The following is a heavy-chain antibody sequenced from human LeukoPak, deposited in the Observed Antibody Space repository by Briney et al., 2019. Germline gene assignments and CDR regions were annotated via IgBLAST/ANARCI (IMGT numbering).Heavy chain of an antibody. CDR2: IYYSGST. D-gene: IGHD3-22*01. Sequence: PSETLSLTCTASGGSISSYYWSWIRQPPGKGLEWIGHIYYSGSTNYNPSLKSRVTISVDTSKNQFSLKLSSVTAADTAVYYCARADSSGYYVGYWGQGTLVTVSS. CDR3: ARADSSGYYVGY. V-gene: IGHV4-59*01. J-gene: IGHJ4*02. CDR1: GGSISSYY.